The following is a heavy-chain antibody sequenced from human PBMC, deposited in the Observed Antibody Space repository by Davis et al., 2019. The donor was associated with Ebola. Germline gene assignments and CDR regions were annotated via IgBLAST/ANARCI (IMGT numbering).Heavy chain of an antibody. D-gene: IGHD3-22*01. CDR3: ARGVFYDGTTYYSSNWFDP. V-gene: IGHV1-2*02. Sequence: ASVKVSCKASGYTFTTYGISWVRQALGQGLEWMGWINPNSGGTNYAQKFQGRVTMTRDTSISTAYMDLSSLTSEDTAVYYCARGVFYDGTTYYSSNWFDPWGQGTRVTVSS. CDR1: GYTFTTYG. J-gene: IGHJ5*02. CDR2: INPNSGGT.